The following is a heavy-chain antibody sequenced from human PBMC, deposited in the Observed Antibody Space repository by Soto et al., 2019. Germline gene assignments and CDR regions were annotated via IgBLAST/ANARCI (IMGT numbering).Heavy chain of an antibody. CDR1: GFSVRTYG. D-gene: IGHD1-1*01. V-gene: IGHV3-23*01. J-gene: IGHJ4*02. CDR2: VSGGSGAT. Sequence: DVQILESGGGLVEPGGSLRLSCAASGFSVRTYGVTWVLQGPGTGLEWVSGVSGGSGATDYRDSVKGRFTITTDYPENTAYLQMNSLRVEDTAVYYCTRWNGYGDHWGQGILVTVS. CDR3: TRWNGYGDH.